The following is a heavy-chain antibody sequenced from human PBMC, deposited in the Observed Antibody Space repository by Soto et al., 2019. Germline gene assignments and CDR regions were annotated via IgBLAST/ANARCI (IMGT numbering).Heavy chain of an antibody. Sequence: AAVKVSCKASGYTFTGYYMHWVLQAPGQGLEWMGWINPNSGGTNYAQKFQGRVTMTRDTSISTACMELSRLRSDDTAVYYCASLGLHCSGGSCHDWFDPWGQGTQVTVSS. V-gene: IGHV1-2*02. D-gene: IGHD2-15*01. J-gene: IGHJ5*02. CDR2: INPNSGGT. CDR1: GYTFTGYY. CDR3: ASLGLHCSGGSCHDWFDP.